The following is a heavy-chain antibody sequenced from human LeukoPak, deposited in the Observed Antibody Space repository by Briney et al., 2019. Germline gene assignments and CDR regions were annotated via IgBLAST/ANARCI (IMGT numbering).Heavy chain of an antibody. J-gene: IGHJ4*02. D-gene: IGHD6-19*01. CDR1: GFTFSSYA. CDR3: AKDKALYSSDLFDY. CDR2: ISGSGGST. V-gene: IGHV3-23*01. Sequence: GSLRLSCAASGFTFSSYAMSWVRQAPGKGLEWVSAISGSGGSTYYADSVKGRFTISRDNSKNALYLQMNGLRAEDTAVYYCAKDKALYSSDLFDYWGQGTLVTVSS.